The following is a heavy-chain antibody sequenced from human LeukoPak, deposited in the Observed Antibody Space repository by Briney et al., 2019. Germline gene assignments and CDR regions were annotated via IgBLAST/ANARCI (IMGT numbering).Heavy chain of an antibody. CDR3: ARETYYDFCSGLIDP. Sequence: SVKVSCKASGGTFSSYTISWVRQAPGQGREWMGRIIPILGIANYAQKFQGRVTITADKSTSTAYMELSSLRSEDTAVYYCARETYYDFCSGLIDPWGQGTLVTVSS. D-gene: IGHD3-3*01. V-gene: IGHV1-69*04. CDR2: IIPILGIA. J-gene: IGHJ5*02. CDR1: GGTFSSYT.